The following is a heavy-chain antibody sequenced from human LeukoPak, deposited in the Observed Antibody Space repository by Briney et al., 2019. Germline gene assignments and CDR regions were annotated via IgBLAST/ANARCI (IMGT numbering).Heavy chain of an antibody. D-gene: IGHD6-19*01. Sequence: ASVKVSCKASGYTFTSYGISWVRQGPGQGLEWMGWISAYNGNTNYAQKLQGRVTMTTDTSTSTAYMELRSLRSDDTAVYYCARDWSIAVAGTGGYWGQGTLVTASS. J-gene: IGHJ4*02. V-gene: IGHV1-18*01. CDR3: ARDWSIAVAGTGGY. CDR2: ISAYNGNT. CDR1: GYTFTSYG.